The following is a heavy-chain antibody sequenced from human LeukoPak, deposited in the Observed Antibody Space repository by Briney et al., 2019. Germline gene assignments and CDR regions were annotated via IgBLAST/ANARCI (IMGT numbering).Heavy chain of an antibody. J-gene: IGHJ4*02. CDR3: ARANYDFWSGYSYYFDY. Sequence: PSETLSLTCTVSGGSISISSYYWGWIRQPPGKGLEWIGSIYYSGSTYYNPSLKSRVTISVDTSKNQFSLKLSSVTAADTAVYYCARANYDFWSGYSYYFDYWGQGTLVTVSS. CDR1: GGSISISSYY. D-gene: IGHD3-3*01. CDR2: IYYSGST. V-gene: IGHV4-39*01.